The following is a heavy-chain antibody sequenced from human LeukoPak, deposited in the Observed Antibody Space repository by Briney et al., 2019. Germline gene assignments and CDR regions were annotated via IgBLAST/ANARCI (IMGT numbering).Heavy chain of an antibody. V-gene: IGHV4-39*01. J-gene: IGHJ6*02. D-gene: IGHD3-22*01. Sequence: SETLSLTCTVSGGSMSSSRYYWAWIRQPPGKGLEWIGSIFYSGTAYYNPSLKSRVTISVDTSKNQFSLKVSSVTAADTAVYYCARRHYDSSGYAHGMDVWGQGTTVTVSS. CDR2: IFYSGTA. CDR3: ARRHYDSSGYAHGMDV. CDR1: GGSMSSSRYY.